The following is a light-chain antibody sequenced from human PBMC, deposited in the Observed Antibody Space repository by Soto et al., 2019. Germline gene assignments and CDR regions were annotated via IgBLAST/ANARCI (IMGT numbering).Light chain of an antibody. CDR3: QQYGSSPWT. V-gene: IGKV3-20*01. CDR1: QTISSNY. Sequence: ETVLTQSPGTLSLSPGERATLSCRASQTISSNYLAWYRQTPGQAPSLLIYGASNSATGIADRFSGSGSGTDFNLIISGLEPEDVALYYCQQYGSSPWTFGQGTKVEIK. CDR2: GAS. J-gene: IGKJ1*01.